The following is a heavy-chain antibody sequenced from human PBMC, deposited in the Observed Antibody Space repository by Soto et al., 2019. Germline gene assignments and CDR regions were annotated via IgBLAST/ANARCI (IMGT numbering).Heavy chain of an antibody. CDR2: ISSSSSNI. V-gene: IGHV3-48*02. Sequence: EVQLVESGGGLVQPGGSLRLSCAASGFTFSSYSMNWVRQAPGKGLEWVSYISSSSSNIYYADSVKGRFTISRDNAKNSLYLQMNRLRDEDTAVYYCARKNTYYYDSSGRMDVWGQGTTVTVSS. CDR3: ARKNTYYYDSSGRMDV. CDR1: GFTFSSYS. D-gene: IGHD3-22*01. J-gene: IGHJ6*02.